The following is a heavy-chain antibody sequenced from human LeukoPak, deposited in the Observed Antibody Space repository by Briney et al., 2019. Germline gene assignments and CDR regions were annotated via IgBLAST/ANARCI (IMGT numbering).Heavy chain of an antibody. J-gene: IGHJ4*02. V-gene: IGHV3-30*04. Sequence: GGSLRLSCAASGFTFSSYAMHWVRQAPGKGLEWVAVISYDGSNKYYAGSVKGRFTISRDNSKNTLYLQMNSLRAEDTAVYYCARDSSLGYWGQGTLVTVSS. CDR2: ISYDGSNK. CDR1: GFTFSSYA. CDR3: ARDSSLGY. D-gene: IGHD6-6*01.